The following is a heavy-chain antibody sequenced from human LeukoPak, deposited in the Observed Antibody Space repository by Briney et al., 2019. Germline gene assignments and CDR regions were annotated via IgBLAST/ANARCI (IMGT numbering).Heavy chain of an antibody. D-gene: IGHD2-15*01. J-gene: IGHJ4*02. Sequence: SGESLRLSCAASGLTFSSYSMNWVRQAPGKGLEWVSSISSSSSYIYYADSVKALFTIPRDNAKNSLYLKMNSLRAEDKAVYYCATVGGRVFWGQGTLVTVSS. V-gene: IGHV3-21*01. CDR1: GLTFSSYS. CDR2: ISSSSSYI. CDR3: ATVGGRVF.